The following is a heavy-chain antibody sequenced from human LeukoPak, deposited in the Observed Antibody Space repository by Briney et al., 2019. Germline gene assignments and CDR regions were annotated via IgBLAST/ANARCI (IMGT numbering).Heavy chain of an antibody. CDR1: GGSVSSGDYY. J-gene: IGHJ4*02. Sequence: SETLSLTGTVSGGSVSSGDYYWTWIRQHPGKGLEWIGFIYYTGNTYYNPSLKSRLTMSLDTSKNQFSLKLSSVTAADTAVYYCTTTRAHQFDFWGQGTLVTVSS. CDR2: IYYTGNT. D-gene: IGHD4-11*01. CDR3: TTTRAHQFDF. V-gene: IGHV4-31*03.